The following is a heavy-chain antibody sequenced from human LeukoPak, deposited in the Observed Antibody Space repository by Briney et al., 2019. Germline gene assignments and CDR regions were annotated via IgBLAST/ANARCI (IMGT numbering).Heavy chain of an antibody. Sequence: GGSLRLSCAASGFTFSVSDMHWVRQASGKGLEWVGRIGVKSNSYATAYAAALQGRFTISRDDSKNTAYLQMNSLTTEDTAVYYCTTYSSGHYWGQGTLVTVSS. CDR3: TTYSSGHY. V-gene: IGHV3-73*01. J-gene: IGHJ4*02. CDR1: GFTFSVSD. CDR2: IGVKSNSYAT. D-gene: IGHD6-19*01.